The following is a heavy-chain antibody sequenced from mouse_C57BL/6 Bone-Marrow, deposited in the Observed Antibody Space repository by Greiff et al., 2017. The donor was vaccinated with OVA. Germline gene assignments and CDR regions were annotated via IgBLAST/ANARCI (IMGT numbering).Heavy chain of an antibody. CDR3: ARGDGWFAWFAY. J-gene: IGHJ3*01. D-gene: IGHD2-3*01. Sequence: VQLQQSGPELVKPGASVKISCKASGYAFSSSWMNWVKQRPGKGLEWIGRIYPGDGDTNYNGKFKGKATLTADKSSSTAYMQLSSLTSEDSAVYFCARGDGWFAWFAYWGQGTLVTVSA. V-gene: IGHV1-82*01. CDR2: IYPGDGDT. CDR1: GYAFSSSW.